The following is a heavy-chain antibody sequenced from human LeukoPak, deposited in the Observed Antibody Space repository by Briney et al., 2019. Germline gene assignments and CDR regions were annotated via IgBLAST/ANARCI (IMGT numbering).Heavy chain of an antibody. CDR2: IYYSGST. J-gene: IGHJ3*02. CDR3: ASRTGYYNLDAFDI. D-gene: IGHD3-9*01. CDR1: GGSISSYY. V-gene: IGHV4-59*08. Sequence: PSETLSLTCTVSGGSISSYYWSWIRQPPGKGLEWIGYIYYSGSTNYNPSLKSRVTISVDTSKNQFSLKLSSVTAADTAVYYCASRTGYYNLDAFDIWGQGTMVTVSS.